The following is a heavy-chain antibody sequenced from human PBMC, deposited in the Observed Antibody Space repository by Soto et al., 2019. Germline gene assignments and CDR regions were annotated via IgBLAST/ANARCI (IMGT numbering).Heavy chain of an antibody. Sequence: EVQVVVSGGGLVQPGGSLKLSCAASGVTFSGSAIHWVRQASGKGLEWVGRIRGKGNSYATAYGASVKGRFTMSRDDSKNTAYLQMDSLKTEDTAVYYCSTRGDGYNADFDYWGQGTLVTVSS. J-gene: IGHJ4*02. CDR3: STRGDGYNADFDY. D-gene: IGHD5-12*01. CDR1: GVTFSGSA. CDR2: IRGKGNSYAT. V-gene: IGHV3-73*01.